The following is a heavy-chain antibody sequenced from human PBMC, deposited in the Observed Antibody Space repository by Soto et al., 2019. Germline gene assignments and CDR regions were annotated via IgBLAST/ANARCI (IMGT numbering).Heavy chain of an antibody. D-gene: IGHD3-10*01. Sequence: PSETLSLTCTVSGGSFSSISNHHCSWIRQPPGKGLEWIGYISYSGSTSYNPSLKSRLIISVDTSQNQVSLKLASVTAADTAVYYCLTQGFGPLHGLVDVWGQGTTVTVSS. CDR1: GGSFSSISNHH. J-gene: IGHJ6*02. CDR2: ISYSGST. V-gene: IGHV4-59*08. CDR3: LTQGFGPLHGLVDV.